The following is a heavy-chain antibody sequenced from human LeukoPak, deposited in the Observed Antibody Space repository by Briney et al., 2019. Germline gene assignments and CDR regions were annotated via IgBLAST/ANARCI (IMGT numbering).Heavy chain of an antibody. Sequence: ASVKVSCKASGYTFTGYYMHWVRQAPGQGLEWMGRINPNSGGTNYVQKSQGRVTMTRDTSISTAYMELSRLRSDDTAAYYCAREGDYGDYPIDYWGQGTLVTVSS. CDR3: AREGDYGDYPIDY. V-gene: IGHV1-2*06. J-gene: IGHJ4*02. D-gene: IGHD4-17*01. CDR2: INPNSGGT. CDR1: GYTFTGYY.